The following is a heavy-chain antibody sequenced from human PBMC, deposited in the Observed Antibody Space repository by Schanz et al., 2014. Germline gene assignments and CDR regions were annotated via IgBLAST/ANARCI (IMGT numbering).Heavy chain of an antibody. Sequence: QVQLVQSGAEVKKPGASVKVSCKASGYTFTSYYMHCVRQAPGQGLEWMGIIDPSGGSTSYTQKFQGRVTMTRDTSTSTLYMTLSSLRSEDTAVYYCAREAKWGQWYFDLWGRGSLVTVSS. CDR3: AREAKWGQWYFDL. J-gene: IGHJ2*01. V-gene: IGHV1-46*01. CDR1: GYTFTSYY. CDR2: IDPSGGST. D-gene: IGHD1-26*01.